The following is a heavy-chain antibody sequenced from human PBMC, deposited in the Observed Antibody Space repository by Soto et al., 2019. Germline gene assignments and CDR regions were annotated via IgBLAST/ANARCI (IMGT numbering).Heavy chain of an antibody. J-gene: IGHJ4*02. CDR1: GFTFSSYS. CDR2: ISSSSSTI. CDR3: ARARGRISYRINAGY. Sequence: GGSLRLSCAASGFTFSSYSMNWVRQAPGKGLEWVSYISSSSSTIYYADSVKGRFTISRDNAKNSLYLQMNSLRAEDTAVYYCARARGRISYRINAGYWGQGTLVTVSS. V-gene: IGHV3-48*01.